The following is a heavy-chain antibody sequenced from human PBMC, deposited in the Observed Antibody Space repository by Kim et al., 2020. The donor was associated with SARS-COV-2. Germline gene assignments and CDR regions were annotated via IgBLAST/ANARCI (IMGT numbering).Heavy chain of an antibody. CDR2: ISYDGSNK. J-gene: IGHJ6*02. V-gene: IGHV3-33*05. CDR3: ARGGGQLVLYYYGMDV. CDR1: GFTFSSYG. D-gene: IGHD6-13*01. Sequence: GGSLRLSCAASGFTFSSYGMHWVRQAPGKGLEWVAVISYDGSNKYYADSVKGRFTISRDNSKNTLYLQMNSLRAEDTAVYYCARGGGQLVLYYYGMDVWGQGTTVTVSS.